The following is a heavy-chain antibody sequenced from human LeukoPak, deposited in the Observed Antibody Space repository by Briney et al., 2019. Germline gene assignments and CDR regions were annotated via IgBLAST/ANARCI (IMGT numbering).Heavy chain of an antibody. J-gene: IGHJ3*02. Sequence: SETLSLTCAVYGGSFSGYYWSWIRQPPGKGLEWIGYIYYSGSTNYNPSLKSRVTISVDTSKNQFSLKLSSVTAADTAVYYCARHYGPSQWLVQDAFDIWGQGTMVTVSS. CDR3: ARHYGPSQWLVQDAFDI. V-gene: IGHV4-59*08. CDR1: GGSFSGYY. D-gene: IGHD6-19*01. CDR2: IYYSGST.